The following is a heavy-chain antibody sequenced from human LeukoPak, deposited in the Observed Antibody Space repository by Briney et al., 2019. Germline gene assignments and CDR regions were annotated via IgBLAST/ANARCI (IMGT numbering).Heavy chain of an antibody. J-gene: IGHJ6*04. Sequence: ASVKVSCKASGYTFTGYYIHWVRQAPGQGLEWMGWINPNSGDTNYAQKFQGRVTMTRDTSISTAYMELSRLRSEDTAVYYCASATLRCSGGSCYEMDVWGKGTTVTVSS. CDR1: GYTFTGYY. CDR3: ASATLRCSGGSCYEMDV. CDR2: INPNSGDT. D-gene: IGHD2-15*01. V-gene: IGHV1-2*02.